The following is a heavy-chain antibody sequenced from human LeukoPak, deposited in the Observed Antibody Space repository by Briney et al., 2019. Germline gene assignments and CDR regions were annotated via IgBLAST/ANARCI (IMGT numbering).Heavy chain of an antibody. CDR3: ARAQQQPRQYYYGMDV. V-gene: IGHV1-3*01. D-gene: IGHD6-13*01. CDR1: GYTFTSYA. J-gene: IGHJ6*02. CDR2: INAGNGNT. Sequence: ASVKVSCKASGYTFTSYAMHWVRQAPGQRLEWMGWINAGNGNTKYSQKFQVRVTITRDTSASTAYMELSSLRSEDTAVYYCARAQQQPRQYYYGMDVWGQGTTVTVSS.